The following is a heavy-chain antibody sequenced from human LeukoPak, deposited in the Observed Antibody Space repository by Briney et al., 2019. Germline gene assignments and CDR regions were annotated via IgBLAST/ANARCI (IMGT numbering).Heavy chain of an antibody. V-gene: IGHV4-34*01. CDR1: GGSFSGYY. CDR3: ARNVEMATDFDY. J-gene: IGHJ4*02. CDR2: INHSGST. D-gene: IGHD5-24*01. Sequence: SETLSLTCAVYGGSFSGYYWSWIRQPPGKGLEWIGEINHSGSTNYNPSLKSRVTISVDTSKNQFSLKLSSVTAADTAVYYCARNVEMATDFDYWGQGTLVTVSS.